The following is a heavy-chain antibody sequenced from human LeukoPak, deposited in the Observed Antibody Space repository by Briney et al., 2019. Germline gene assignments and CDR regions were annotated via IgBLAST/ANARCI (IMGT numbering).Heavy chain of an antibody. CDR1: GFTFSNYW. V-gene: IGHV3-74*01. CDR3: ARGTGSSSGWYAY. Sequence: GGSLRLSCAAPGFTFSNYWMHWVRQAPGKGLVWVSRINSDGSSTSYADSVRGRFTISRDNAKNTLYLQVNSLRAEDTAVYYCARGTGSSSGWYAYWGQGTLVTVSS. D-gene: IGHD6-19*01. CDR2: INSDGSST. J-gene: IGHJ4*02.